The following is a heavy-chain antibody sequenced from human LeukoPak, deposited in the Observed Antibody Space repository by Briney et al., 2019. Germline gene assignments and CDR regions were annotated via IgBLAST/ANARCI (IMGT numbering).Heavy chain of an antibody. CDR3: AKIGDDFGDYFDY. V-gene: IGHV3-30-3*01. CDR2: ISYDGSNK. J-gene: IGHJ4*02. D-gene: IGHD4-17*01. CDR1: GFTFSSYA. Sequence: PGGSLRLSCAASGFTFSSYAMHWVRQAPGKGLEWVAVISYDGSNKHYADSVKGRFTISRDNAKNSLYLQMNSLRAEDTAVYYCAKIGDDFGDYFDYWGQGTLVTVSS.